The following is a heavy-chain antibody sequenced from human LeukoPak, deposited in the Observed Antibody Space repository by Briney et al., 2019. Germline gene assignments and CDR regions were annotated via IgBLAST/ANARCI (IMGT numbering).Heavy chain of an antibody. Sequence: ASVKVSCKASGYTFTGYYRHWVRQAPGQGLEWMGWINPNSGGTNYAQKFQGRVTMTRDTSISTAYMELSRLRSDDTAVYYCARYCSGGSCLKYFQHWGEGTLVSVSS. D-gene: IGHD2-15*01. CDR1: GYTFTGYY. CDR2: INPNSGGT. J-gene: IGHJ1*01. CDR3: ARYCSGGSCLKYFQH. V-gene: IGHV1-2*02.